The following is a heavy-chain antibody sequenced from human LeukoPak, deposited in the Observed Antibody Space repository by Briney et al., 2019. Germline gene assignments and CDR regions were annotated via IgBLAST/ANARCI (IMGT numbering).Heavy chain of an antibody. CDR1: GFTLSSYE. Sequence: GGSLRLSCAASGFTLSSYEMNWVRQAPGKGLEWVSYISSSGSTIYYADSVKGRFTISRDKAKNSLYLQMNSLRAEDTALYYCARADSSSNRYYYGMDVWGQGTTVTVSS. V-gene: IGHV3-48*03. CDR2: ISSSGSTI. J-gene: IGHJ6*02. CDR3: ARADSSSNRYYYGMDV. D-gene: IGHD6-6*01.